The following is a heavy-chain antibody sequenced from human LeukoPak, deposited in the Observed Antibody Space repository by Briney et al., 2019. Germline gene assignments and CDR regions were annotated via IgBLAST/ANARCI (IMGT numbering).Heavy chain of an antibody. CDR1: GFTFSDYY. V-gene: IGHV4-59*01. J-gene: IGHJ6*02. CDR3: ARVAGYSSSWYAEDYYYYGMDV. D-gene: IGHD6-13*01. CDR2: IYYSGSA. Sequence: PGGSLRLSCAASGFTFSDYYMSWIRQPPGKGLEWIGYIYYSGSANYNPSLKSRVTISVDTSKNQFSLKLSSVTAADTAVYYCARVAGYSSSWYAEDYYYYGMDVWGQGTTVTVSS.